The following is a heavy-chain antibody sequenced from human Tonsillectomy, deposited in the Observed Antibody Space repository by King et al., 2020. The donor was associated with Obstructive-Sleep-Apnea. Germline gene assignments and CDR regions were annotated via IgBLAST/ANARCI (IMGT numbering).Heavy chain of an antibody. CDR3: ARDSSPTRWLVSAFDY. Sequence: GQLVQSGGGLVKPGGSLRLSCAASGFTFSSYSMNWVRQAPGKGLEWVSSISSSSSYIYYADSVKGRFTISRDNAKNSLYLQMNSLRAEDTAVYYCARDSSPTRWLVSAFDYWGQGTLVTVSS. J-gene: IGHJ4*02. CDR2: ISSSSSYI. V-gene: IGHV3-21*01. D-gene: IGHD6-19*01. CDR1: GFTFSSYS.